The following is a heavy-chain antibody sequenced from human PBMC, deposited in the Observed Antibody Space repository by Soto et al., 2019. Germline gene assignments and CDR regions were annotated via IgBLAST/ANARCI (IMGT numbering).Heavy chain of an antibody. CDR3: AKSQRPQWLITKYFES. Sequence: PVGSLRLSCASSVCTFRSYAMSCVRHSPGKWLEWVATITGTGTSTYFADSVKGRFTISRDNSRNTLYLQLNSLRAEDTAVYYCAKSQRPQWLITKYFESWGQGALVSVSS. J-gene: IGHJ4*02. CDR1: VCTFRSYA. D-gene: IGHD6-19*01. CDR2: ITGTGTST. V-gene: IGHV3-23*01.